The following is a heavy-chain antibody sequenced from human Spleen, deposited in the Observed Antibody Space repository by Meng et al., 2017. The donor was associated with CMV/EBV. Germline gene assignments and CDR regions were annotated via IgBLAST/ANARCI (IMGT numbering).Heavy chain of an antibody. D-gene: IGHD2-2*01. V-gene: IGHV1-18*01. CDR1: GYSFTSYG. Sequence: ASVKVSCTASGYSFTSYGTSWVRQAPGQGLEWMGWISTYNGNTVYAQRVQGRVTMTTDTSTSTAYMESRSLRSDDTAVYYCARDLAGHGYCSSTSCRNWFDPWGQGTLVTVSS. J-gene: IGHJ5*02. CDR2: ISTYNGNT. CDR3: ARDLAGHGYCSSTSCRNWFDP.